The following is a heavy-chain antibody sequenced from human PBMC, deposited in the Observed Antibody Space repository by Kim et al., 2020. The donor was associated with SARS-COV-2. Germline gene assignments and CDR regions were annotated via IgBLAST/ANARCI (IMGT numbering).Heavy chain of an antibody. CDR3: ATLYYYDSSS. V-gene: IGHV4-39*01. J-gene: IGHJ4*02. CDR2: IYYSGST. D-gene: IGHD3-22*01. Sequence: SETLSLTCTVSGGSISSSSYYWAWIRQPPGKGLEWIGNIYYSGSTYYNPSLKSRVTISVDTSKNPFSLKLNSVTAADTAVYYCATLYYYDSSSWGRGTLVTVSS. CDR1: GGSISSSSYY.